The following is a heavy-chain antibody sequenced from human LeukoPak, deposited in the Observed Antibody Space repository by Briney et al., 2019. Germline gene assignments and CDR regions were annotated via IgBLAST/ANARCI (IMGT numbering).Heavy chain of an antibody. J-gene: IGHJ4*02. CDR3: ASPGYKTSGASHYSDTGGYFLIKY. V-gene: IGHV4-39*01. Sequence: SETLSLTCTVPGGSITSSTNYWVWIRQPPGKGLAWIGRSDSLYFNPSLKSLVTISVDTSMNQFSLKMSSVNAADTAVYYCASPGYKTSGASHYSDTGGYFLIKYWGRGTLVTVSS. CDR2: SDSL. D-gene: IGHD3-22*01. CDR1: GGSITSSTNY.